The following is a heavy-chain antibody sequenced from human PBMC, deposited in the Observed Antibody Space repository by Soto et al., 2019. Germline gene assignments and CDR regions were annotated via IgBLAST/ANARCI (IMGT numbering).Heavy chain of an antibody. D-gene: IGHD2-2*01. J-gene: IGHJ4*02. V-gene: IGHV1-2*02. CDR3: ARQSCSSTSCFYDY. CDR2: LNPNTGAT. CDR1: EYTITDNY. Sequence: GAPVKVSCGTCEYTITDNYIYWLRQAPGQGLEWMGWLNPNTGATDFAQRFQGRVTLTSDTSISTAYMELSRLTSDDTAVFYCARQSCSSTSCFYDYWGPGTLVTVSS.